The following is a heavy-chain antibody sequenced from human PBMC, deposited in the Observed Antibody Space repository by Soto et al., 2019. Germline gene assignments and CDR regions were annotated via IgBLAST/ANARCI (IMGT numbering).Heavy chain of an antibody. J-gene: IGHJ5*02. CDR2: IYYSGST. D-gene: IGHD4-4*01. CDR1: VVSISSGGYY. V-gene: IGHV4-31*03. CDR3: ARDRGDDYSNNNWFDP. Sequence: PSETVSLTCTVSVVSISSGGYYWSWIRQHPGKGLEWIGYIYYSGSTYYNPSLKSRVTISVDTSKNQFSLKLSSVTAADTAVYYCARDRGDDYSNNNWFDPWGQGTLVTVSS.